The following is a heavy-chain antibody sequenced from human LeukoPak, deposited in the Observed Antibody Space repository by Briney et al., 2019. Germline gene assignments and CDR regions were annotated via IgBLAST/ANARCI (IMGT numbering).Heavy chain of an antibody. J-gene: IGHJ4*02. V-gene: IGHV3-30*02. Sequence: GSLRLSCAASGFTFSSYGMHWVRQAPGKGLEWVAFIRYDGSNKYYADSVKGRFTISRDNSKNTLYLQMNSLRAEDTAVYYCAGTGIAAAGEDYWGQGTLVTVSS. CDR2: IRYDGSNK. D-gene: IGHD6-13*01. CDR1: GFTFSSYG. CDR3: AGTGIAAAGEDY.